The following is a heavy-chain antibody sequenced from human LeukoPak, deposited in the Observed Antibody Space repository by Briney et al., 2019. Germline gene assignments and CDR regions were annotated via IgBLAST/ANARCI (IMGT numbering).Heavy chain of an antibody. J-gene: IGHJ4*02. CDR1: GFTFSSYA. Sequence: PGGSLRLSCAASGFTFSSYAMHWVRQAPGKGLEWVAVISYDGSIKYYADSVKGRFTISRDNSKNTLYLQMNSLRAEDTAVYYCAKGRYNWNDVGGVLDYWGQGTLVTVSS. CDR3: AKGRYNWNDVGGVLDY. V-gene: IGHV3-30-3*01. D-gene: IGHD1-20*01. CDR2: ISYDGSIK.